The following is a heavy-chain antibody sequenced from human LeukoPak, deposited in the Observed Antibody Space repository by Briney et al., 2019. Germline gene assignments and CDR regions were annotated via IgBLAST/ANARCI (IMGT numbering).Heavy chain of an antibody. CDR2: INPSGGST. J-gene: IGHJ4*02. CDR3: AREGGIAAAGTPDY. D-gene: IGHD6-13*01. CDR1: GYTFTSYG. Sequence: ASVKVSCKASGYTFTSYGISWVRQAPGQGLEWMGIINPSGGSTSYAQKFQGRVTMTRDTSTSTVYMELSSLRSEDTAVYYCAREGGIAAAGTPDYWGQGTLVTVSS. V-gene: IGHV1-46*01.